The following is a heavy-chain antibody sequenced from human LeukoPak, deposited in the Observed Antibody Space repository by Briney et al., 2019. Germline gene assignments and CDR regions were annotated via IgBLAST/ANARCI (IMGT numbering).Heavy chain of an antibody. J-gene: IGHJ3*02. V-gene: IGHV3-23*01. Sequence: GGSLRLSCAASGFTFSSYAMSWVRQAPGKGLEWVSAISGSGGSTYYADSVKGRFTISRENAKNSLYLQMNSLRAGDTAVYYCARGHPYYYDSSGEGAFDIWGQGTMVTVSS. CDR2: ISGSGGST. CDR3: ARGHPYYYDSSGEGAFDI. D-gene: IGHD3-22*01. CDR1: GFTFSSYA.